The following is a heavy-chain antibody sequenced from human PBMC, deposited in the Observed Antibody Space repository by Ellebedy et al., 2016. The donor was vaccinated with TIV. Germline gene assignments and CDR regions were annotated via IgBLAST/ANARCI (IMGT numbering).Heavy chain of an antibody. D-gene: IGHD3-10*01. J-gene: IGHJ4*02. CDR2: IYYSGST. CDR1: GGSISSGGYY. V-gene: IGHV4-61*08. Sequence: MPSETLSLTCTVSGGSISSGGYYRSWIRQHPGKGLEWIGYIYYSGSTNYNPSLKSRVTISVDTSKNQFSLKLSSVTAADTAVYYCARGGGSGSYYQVDYWGQGTLVTVSS. CDR3: ARGGGSGSYYQVDY.